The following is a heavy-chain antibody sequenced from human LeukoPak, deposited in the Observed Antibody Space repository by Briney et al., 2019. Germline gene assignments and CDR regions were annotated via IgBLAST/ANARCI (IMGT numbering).Heavy chain of an antibody. CDR1: GGSITSSSYY. V-gene: IGHV4-39*01. D-gene: IGHD3-10*01. Sequence: PSETLSLTCTVSGGSITSSSYYWGWIRQPPGKGLEWIGSIYYSGTTYYNPSLKSRVTIYVETSKNQFSLKLSSVTAADTAVYYCARRMVLRYYMDVWGKGTTVTISS. CDR3: ARRMVLRYYMDV. J-gene: IGHJ6*03. CDR2: IYYSGTT.